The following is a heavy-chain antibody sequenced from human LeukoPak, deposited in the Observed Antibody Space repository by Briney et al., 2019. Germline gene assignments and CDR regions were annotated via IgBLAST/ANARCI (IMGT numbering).Heavy chain of an antibody. Sequence: PGGSLRLSCVASGFSFSNYAMNWVRQAPGKGLEWVSTISESGGNTYYADSVKGRFTISRDNPKNTLYLEMNSLRAEDTAVYYCAKAPGLGWLRIDYWGQGTPVTVSS. CDR1: GFSFSNYA. V-gene: IGHV3-23*01. CDR2: ISESGGNT. D-gene: IGHD3-3*01. J-gene: IGHJ4*02. CDR3: AKAPGLGWLRIDY.